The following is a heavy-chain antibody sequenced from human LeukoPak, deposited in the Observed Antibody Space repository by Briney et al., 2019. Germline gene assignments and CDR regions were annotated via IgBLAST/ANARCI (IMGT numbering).Heavy chain of an antibody. Sequence: GESLKISCKGSGYSFSSYWIAWVRQMPGKGLEWMGIIYPGDSDSKYSRSFEGQVTTSADKSINTAYLQWSSLKTSDSAMYYCARRLGGADVFDIWGQGTMVTVSS. CDR2: IYPGDSDS. D-gene: IGHD3-16*01. J-gene: IGHJ3*02. CDR1: GYSFSSYW. V-gene: IGHV5-51*01. CDR3: ARRLGGADVFDI.